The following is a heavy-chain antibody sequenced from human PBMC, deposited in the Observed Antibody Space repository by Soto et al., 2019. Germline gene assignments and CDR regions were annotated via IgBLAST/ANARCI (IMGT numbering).Heavy chain of an antibody. Sequence: SETLSLTCAVSGGSISSSNWWSWVRQPPGKGLGWIGEIYHSGSTNYNPSLKSRVTISVDKSKNQFSLKLSSVTAADTAVYYCASLLYSSSWYFDYWGQGTLVTVSS. CDR1: GGSISSSNW. D-gene: IGHD6-13*01. J-gene: IGHJ4*02. CDR3: ASLLYSSSWYFDY. CDR2: IYHSGST. V-gene: IGHV4-4*02.